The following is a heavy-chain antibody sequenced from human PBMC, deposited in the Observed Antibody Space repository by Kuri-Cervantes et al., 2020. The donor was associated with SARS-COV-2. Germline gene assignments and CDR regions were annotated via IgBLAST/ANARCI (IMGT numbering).Heavy chain of an antibody. V-gene: IGHV4-34*01. D-gene: IGHD6-6*01. CDR2: INHSGST. CDR1: GGSFSGYY. CDR3: ARGPRWSIAASFDY. J-gene: IGHJ4*02. Sequence: SETLSLTCAVYGGSFSGYYWSWIRQPPGKGLEWIGEINHSGSTNYNPSLKSRVTISVDTSKNQFSLKLSSVTAAHTAVYYCARGPRWSIAASFDYWGQGTLVTVSS.